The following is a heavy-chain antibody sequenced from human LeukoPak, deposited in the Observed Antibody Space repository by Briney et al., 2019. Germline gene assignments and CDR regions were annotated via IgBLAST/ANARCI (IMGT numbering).Heavy chain of an antibody. V-gene: IGHV3-74*01. J-gene: IGHJ4*02. CDR3: VRGTYHAYYMDV. D-gene: IGHD3-16*01. CDR1: GFTFSNSW. CDR2: VNPGGSIA. Sequence: GGSLRLSCAASGFTFSNSWMDWVRQAPGKGLVWVSRVNPGGSIANFADSVKGRFTISRDNAKNTVYLQTSSLTAEDTAVYYCVRGTYHAYYMDVWGQGTLVTVSS.